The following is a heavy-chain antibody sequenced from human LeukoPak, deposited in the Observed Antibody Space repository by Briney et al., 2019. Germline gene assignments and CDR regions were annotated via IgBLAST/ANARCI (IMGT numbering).Heavy chain of an antibody. J-gene: IGHJ4*02. V-gene: IGHV1-46*01. CDR3: ARDPPLYGSGGD. D-gene: IGHD3-10*01. CDR1: GYTFTSYY. CDR2: INPSGGST. Sequence: ASVKVSCKASGYTFTSYYMHWVRQAPGQGLEWMGIINPSGGSTSYAQKFQGRVTITADESTSTAYMELSSLRSEDTAVYYCARDPPLYGSGGDWGQGTLVTVSS.